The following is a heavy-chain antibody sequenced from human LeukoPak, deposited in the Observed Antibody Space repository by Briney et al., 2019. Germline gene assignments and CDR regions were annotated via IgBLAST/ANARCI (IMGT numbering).Heavy chain of an antibody. D-gene: IGHD3-3*01. J-gene: IGHJ4*02. V-gene: IGHV1-18*01. CDR3: VRYEEWLLRREYYFDY. CDR1: GYIFTNYG. CDR2: ISAYNGNT. Sequence: GASVKVSCKASGYIFTNYGISWVRQAPGQGLEWMGWISAYNGNTNYAQKLQGRVTMTTDTSTSTAYMELRSLRSDDTAVYYCVRYEEWLLRREYYFDYWGQGTLVTVSS.